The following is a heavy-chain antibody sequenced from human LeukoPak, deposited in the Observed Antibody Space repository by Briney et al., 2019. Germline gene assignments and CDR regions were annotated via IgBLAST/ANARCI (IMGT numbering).Heavy chain of an antibody. CDR2: IIPIFGTA. J-gene: IGHJ3*02. CDR1: GGTFSSYA. CDR3: AKDSCSGGYYDILTGYYSGCAFDI. Sequence: SVKVSCKASGGTFSSYAISWVRQAPGQGLEWMGGIIPIFGTANYAQKFQGRVTITADESTSTAYMELSSLRSEDTAVYYCAKDSCSGGYYDILTGYYSGCAFDIWGQGTMVTVSS. D-gene: IGHD3-9*01. V-gene: IGHV1-69*13.